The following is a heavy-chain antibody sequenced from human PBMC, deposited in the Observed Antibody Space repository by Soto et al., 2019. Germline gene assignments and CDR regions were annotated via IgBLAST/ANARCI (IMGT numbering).Heavy chain of an antibody. J-gene: IGHJ4*02. CDR3: AREKHGDDSYHFDF. CDR1: GYTFTSYD. V-gene: IGHV1-8*01. CDR2: MSPKSGNT. D-gene: IGHD2-21*01. Sequence: GASVKVSCKASGYTFTSYDINWVREASGQGLEWMGWMSPKSGNTGYAQKFQGRVTMTRSTSISTVYMELSSLRSEDTAVYYCAREKHGDDSYHFDFWGQGTLVTVSS.